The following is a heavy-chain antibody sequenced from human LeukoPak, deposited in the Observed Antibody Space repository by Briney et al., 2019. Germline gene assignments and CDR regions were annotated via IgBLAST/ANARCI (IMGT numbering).Heavy chain of an antibody. CDR3: ARLPYQLLRGPLGYDY. V-gene: IGHV1-2*02. CDR1: GYTFTGYY. Sequence: GASVKVSCKASGYTFTGYYMHWARQAPGQGLEWMGWINPNSGGTNYAQKFQGRVTMTRDTSISTAYMELSRLRSDDTAVYYCARLPYQLLRGPLGYDYWGQGTLVTVSS. D-gene: IGHD2-2*01. CDR2: INPNSGGT. J-gene: IGHJ4*02.